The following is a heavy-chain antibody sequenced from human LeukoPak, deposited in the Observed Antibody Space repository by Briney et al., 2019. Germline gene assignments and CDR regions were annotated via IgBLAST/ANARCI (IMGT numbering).Heavy chain of an antibody. CDR3: ARAQAIVGATTIDY. CDR2: INPNSGGT. D-gene: IGHD1-26*01. V-gene: IGHV1-2*02. J-gene: IGHJ4*02. Sequence: ASVKVSCKASGYTFTGYYMHWVRQAPGQGLEWMGWINPNSGGTNYAQKFQGRVTITRDTSISTAYMELSRLRSDDTAVYYCARAQAIVGATTIDYWGQGTLVTVSS. CDR1: GYTFTGYY.